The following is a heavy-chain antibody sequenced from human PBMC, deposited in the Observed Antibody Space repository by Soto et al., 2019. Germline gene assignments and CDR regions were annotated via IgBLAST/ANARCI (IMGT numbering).Heavy chain of an antibody. J-gene: IGHJ5*02. CDR2: ISAYNGNT. CDR3: ARDGVRFLEWLFPFDP. D-gene: IGHD3-3*01. CDR1: GYTFTSYG. Sequence: ASVKVSCKASGYTFTSYGISWVRQAPGQGLEWMGWISAYNGNTNYAQKLQGRVTMTTDTSTSTAYMELRSLRSDDTAVYYCARDGVRFLEWLFPFDPWGQGTLVTVSS. V-gene: IGHV1-18*01.